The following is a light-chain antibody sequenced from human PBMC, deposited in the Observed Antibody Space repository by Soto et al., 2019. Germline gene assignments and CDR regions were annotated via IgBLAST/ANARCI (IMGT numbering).Light chain of an antibody. CDR3: QQYYAIPWT. J-gene: IGKJ1*01. V-gene: IGKV4-1*01. CDR2: WSS. CDR1: QSVLYSSNNR. Sequence: IVMTQSPDSLAVSLGERATINCKSSQSVLYSSNNRLAWFQQKPGQPPKLLIYWSSTRKSGVPDRFSGSGSGTDFTLTISSLQAEDVAVYYCQQYYAIPWTFGQGTKVEIK.